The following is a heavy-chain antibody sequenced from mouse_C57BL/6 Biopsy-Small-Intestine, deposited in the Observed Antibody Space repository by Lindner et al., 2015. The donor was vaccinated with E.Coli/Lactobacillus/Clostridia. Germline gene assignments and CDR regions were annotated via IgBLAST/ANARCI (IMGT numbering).Heavy chain of an antibody. CDR3: ANDYPAY. CDR1: GYAFSSSW. CDR2: IYPGDGDT. J-gene: IGHJ3*01. V-gene: IGHV1-82*01. Sequence: VQLQESGPELVKPGASVKISCKASGYAFSSSWMNWVKQRPGKGLEWIGRIYPGDGDTNYNGKFKGKATLTADESSSTAYMQLSSLTSEDSAVYFCANDYPAYWGQGTLVTVSA. D-gene: IGHD2-4*01.